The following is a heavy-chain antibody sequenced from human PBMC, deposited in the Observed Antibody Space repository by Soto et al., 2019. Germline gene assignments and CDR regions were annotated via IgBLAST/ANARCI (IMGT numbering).Heavy chain of an antibody. CDR3: ARDRSRGSGSYYQFDY. J-gene: IGHJ4*02. CDR2: ISAYNCNT. CDR1: GYTFTSYG. Sequence: GAAVKVCCKASGYTFTSYGSSWVRQAPGQGLEWMGWISAYNCNTNYAQKLHGRVTMTTDTSTSTAYMELRSLRSDDTAVYYCARDRSRGSGSYYQFDYWGQGTLVTVSS. V-gene: IGHV1-18*01. D-gene: IGHD1-26*01.